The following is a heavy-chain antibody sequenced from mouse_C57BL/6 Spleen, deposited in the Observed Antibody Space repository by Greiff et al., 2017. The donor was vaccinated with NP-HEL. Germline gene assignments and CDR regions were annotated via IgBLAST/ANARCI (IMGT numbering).Heavy chain of an antibody. V-gene: IGHV1-59*01. Sequence: QVQLQQPGAELVRPGTSVKLSCKASGYTFTSYWMHWVKQRPGQGLEWIGVIDPSDSYTNYNQKFKGKATLTVDTSSSTAYMQLSSPTSEDSAVYYCARPIYYGNYQGFYAMDYWGQGTSVTVSS. CDR1: GYTFTSYW. CDR3: ARPIYYGNYQGFYAMDY. CDR2: IDPSDSYT. D-gene: IGHD2-1*01. J-gene: IGHJ4*01.